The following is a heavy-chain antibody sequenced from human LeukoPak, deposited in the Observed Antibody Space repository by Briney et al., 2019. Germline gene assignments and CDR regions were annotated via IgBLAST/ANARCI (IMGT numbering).Heavy chain of an antibody. V-gene: IGHV5-51*01. J-gene: IGHJ3*02. CDR1: GYSFTSYW. CDR3: ARLHLMYDIHRAFDI. D-gene: IGHD3-9*01. CDR2: IYPGDSDT. Sequence: GESLKISCKGSGYSFTSYWIGWVRQMPGKGLEWMGIIYPGDSDTRYSPSFQGQVTISADKSISTAYLQWSSLKASDTAMYYCARLHLMYDIHRAFDIWGQGTMVTVSS.